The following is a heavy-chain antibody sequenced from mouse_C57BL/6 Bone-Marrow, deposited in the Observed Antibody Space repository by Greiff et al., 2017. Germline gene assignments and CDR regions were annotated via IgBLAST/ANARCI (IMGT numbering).Heavy chain of an antibody. Sequence: VKVVESGAELAKPGASVKLSCKASGYTFTSYWMHWVKQRPGQGLEWIGYINPSSGYTKYNQKFKDKATLTADKSSSTAYMQLSSLTYEDSAVYYCASTMVTPWFAYWGQGTLVTVSA. D-gene: IGHD2-2*01. V-gene: IGHV1-7*01. J-gene: IGHJ3*01. CDR2: INPSSGYT. CDR3: ASTMVTPWFAY. CDR1: GYTFTSYW.